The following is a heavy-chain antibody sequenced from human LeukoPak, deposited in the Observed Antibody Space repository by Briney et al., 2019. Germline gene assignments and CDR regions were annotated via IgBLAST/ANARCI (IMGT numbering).Heavy chain of an antibody. CDR2: INPNSGGT. CDR1: GYTFTGYY. J-gene: IGHJ4*02. D-gene: IGHD4/OR15-4a*01. CDR3: ARLVHRGLMFDY. V-gene: IGHV1-2*06. Sequence: ASVKVSCKASGYTFTGYYMHWVRQAPGQGLEWMGRINPNSGGTNYAQKFQGRVTITRDTSISTAYMELSRLRSDDTAVYYCARLVHRGLMFDYWGQGTLATVSS.